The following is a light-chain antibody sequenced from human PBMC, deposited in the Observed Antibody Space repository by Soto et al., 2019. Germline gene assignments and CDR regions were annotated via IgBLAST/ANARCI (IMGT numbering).Light chain of an antibody. CDR2: DVS. CDR3: CAYAGSYTWV. J-gene: IGLJ3*02. V-gene: IGLV2-11*01. CDR1: SSDVGGYNY. Sequence: QSALTQPRSVCGSPGQSVTISCTGTSSDVGGYNYVSWYQQHPGKAPKLMIYDVSKRPSGVPDRFSGSKSGNTASLIISGLQAEDEADYYCCAYAGSYTWVFGGGTKLTVL.